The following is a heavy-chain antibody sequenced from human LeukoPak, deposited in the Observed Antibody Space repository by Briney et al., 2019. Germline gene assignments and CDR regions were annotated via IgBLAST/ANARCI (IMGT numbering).Heavy chain of an antibody. CDR1: GFTVSSNY. D-gene: IGHD5-18*01. CDR2: IYSGGST. V-gene: IGHV3-53*01. J-gene: IGHJ4*02. Sequence: GGSLRLSCAASGFTVSSNYMSWVRQAPGKGLEWVSVIYSGGSTYYADSVKGRFTISRDNSKNTLYLQMNSLRAEDTAVYYCARSGLYSYGPIPYWGQGTLVTVSS. CDR3: ARSGLYSYGPIPY.